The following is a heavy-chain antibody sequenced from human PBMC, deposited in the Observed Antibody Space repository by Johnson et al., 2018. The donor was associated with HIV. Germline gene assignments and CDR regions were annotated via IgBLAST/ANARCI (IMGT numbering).Heavy chain of an antibody. CDR2: IKSNSDGGTT. D-gene: IGHD1-26*01. CDR3: AKERRAPRAFDI. J-gene: IGHJ3*02. V-gene: IGHV3-15*01. CDR1: GFTFSNAW. Sequence: VQLVESGGDLVKPGGSLRLSCAASGFTFSNAWMSWVRQAPGKGLEWVGRIKSNSDGGTTDYTAPVKGRFTISRDNSKNTRYLQMNSLRAEDTAVYYCAKERRAPRAFDIWGQGTMVTVSS.